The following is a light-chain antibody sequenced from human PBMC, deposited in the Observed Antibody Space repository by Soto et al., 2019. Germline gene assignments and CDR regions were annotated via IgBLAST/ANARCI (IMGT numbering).Light chain of an antibody. CDR3: QQYGSSPRT. Sequence: EIALTQSPGTLSLSQGERATLSCRASQSFSSNFLAWYQQKPGQAPSLLIFGASNRATGIPDRFSGSGSGTDFTLTISRLEPEDFAVYYCQQYGSSPRTFGQGTKV. V-gene: IGKV3-20*01. J-gene: IGKJ1*01. CDR1: QSFSSNF. CDR2: GAS.